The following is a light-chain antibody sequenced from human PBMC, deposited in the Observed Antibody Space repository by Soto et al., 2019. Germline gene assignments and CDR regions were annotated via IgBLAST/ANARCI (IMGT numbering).Light chain of an antibody. J-gene: IGKJ4*01. CDR1: QSVSTN. Sequence: EIVMTQSPATLAVSPGERATLSCRASQSVSTNLAWYQQNPGQAPRLLVYGASARATGIPGRFSGSGSGTEFTLTISSLQSEDFAVYYCQQYNNWPPNLTFGGGTKVEIK. CDR2: GAS. V-gene: IGKV3-15*01. CDR3: QQYNNWPPNLT.